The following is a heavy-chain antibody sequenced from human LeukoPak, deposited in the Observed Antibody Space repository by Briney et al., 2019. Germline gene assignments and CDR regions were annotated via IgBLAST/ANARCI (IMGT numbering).Heavy chain of an antibody. CDR1: GGSISSTSYY. Sequence: PSETLSLTCAVSGGSISSTSYYWAWIRQPPGKGLEWIGTIYYSGSTYHNPSLKSRVTMSVDTSRNQFSLKLSSVDAADTAVYYCAKAGVRYFDSSGLYAFDFWGQGATVTVSS. V-gene: IGHV4-39*01. CDR2: IYYSGST. D-gene: IGHD3-22*01. J-gene: IGHJ3*01. CDR3: AKAGVRYFDSSGLYAFDF.